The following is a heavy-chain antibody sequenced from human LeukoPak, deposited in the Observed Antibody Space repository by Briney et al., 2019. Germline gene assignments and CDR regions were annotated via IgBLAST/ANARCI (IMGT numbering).Heavy chain of an antibody. V-gene: IGHV3-66*01. CDR3: ASPDSSYSGSYLDY. CDR2: IYSGGST. Sequence: GGSLGLSCAASGLTVSSNYMSWVRQAPGKGLEWVSVIYSGGSTYYADSVKGRFTISRDNSKNTLYLQMNSLRAEDTAVYYCASPDSSYSGSYLDYWGQGTLVTVSS. CDR1: GLTVSSNY. D-gene: IGHD1-26*01. J-gene: IGHJ4*02.